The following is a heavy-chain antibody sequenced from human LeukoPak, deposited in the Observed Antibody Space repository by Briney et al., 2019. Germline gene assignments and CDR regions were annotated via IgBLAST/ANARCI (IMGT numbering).Heavy chain of an antibody. J-gene: IGHJ4*02. V-gene: IGHV1-8*01. CDR2: MNPNSGNT. D-gene: IGHD3-3*01. CDR1: EYTFTSYD. Sequence: ASVKVSFKASEYTFTSYDINWVRQATGQGLEWMGWMNPNSGNTGYAQKFQGRVTMTRNTSISTAYMELSSLRSEDTAVYYCARASSGWSGLIDYWGQGTLVTVSS. CDR3: ARASSGWSGLIDY.